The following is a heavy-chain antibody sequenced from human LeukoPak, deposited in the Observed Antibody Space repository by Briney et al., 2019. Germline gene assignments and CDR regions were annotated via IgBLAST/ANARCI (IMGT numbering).Heavy chain of an antibody. V-gene: IGHV3-13*04. CDR2: IDTVGDT. CDR3: ARERMDDSSGKALQYLDY. CDR1: GFTFSSYD. J-gene: IGHJ4*02. D-gene: IGHD3-22*01. Sequence: GGSLRLSCSASGFTFSSYDMHWVRQVTGKGLVWVSAIDTVGDTYYPGSVKGRFIISRENAKNSLYLQLNSLRAGDTAVYYCARERMDDSSGKALQYLDYWGQGTLVTVSS.